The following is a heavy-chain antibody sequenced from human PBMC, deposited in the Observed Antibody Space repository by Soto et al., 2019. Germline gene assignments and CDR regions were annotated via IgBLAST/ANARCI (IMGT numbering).Heavy chain of an antibody. Sequence: PGGSLRLSCAASGFTFSSYAMSWVRQAPGKGLEYVSAISSNGGSTYYADSVKGRFTISRDNSKNTLYLQMSSLRAEDTAVYYCVSGMFGGVIVNKASGRIDYWGQGTLVTVSS. CDR3: VSGMFGGVIVNKASGRIDY. V-gene: IGHV3-64D*08. J-gene: IGHJ4*02. CDR2: ISSNGGST. D-gene: IGHD3-16*02. CDR1: GFTFSSYA.